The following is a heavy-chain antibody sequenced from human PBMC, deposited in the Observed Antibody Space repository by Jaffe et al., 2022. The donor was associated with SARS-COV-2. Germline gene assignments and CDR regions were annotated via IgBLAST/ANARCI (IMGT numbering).Heavy chain of an antibody. V-gene: IGHV5-51*01. CDR1: GYSFTSYW. CDR3: ARVGLRFGESEYYYYGMDV. D-gene: IGHD3-10*01. Sequence: EVQLVQSGAEVKKPGESLKISCKGSGYSFTSYWIGWVRQMPGKGLEWMGIIYPGDSDTRYSPSFQGQVTISADKSISTAYLQWSSLKASDTAMYYCARVGLRFGESEYYYYGMDVWGQGTTVTVSS. CDR2: IYPGDSDT. J-gene: IGHJ6*02.